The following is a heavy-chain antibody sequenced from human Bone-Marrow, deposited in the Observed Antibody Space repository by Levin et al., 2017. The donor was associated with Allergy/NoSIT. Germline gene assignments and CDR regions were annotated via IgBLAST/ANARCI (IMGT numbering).Heavy chain of an antibody. CDR2: ISGTSGRT. D-gene: IGHD3-22*01. V-gene: IGHV3-23*01. J-gene: IGHJ4*02. CDR1: GFAFSDSA. Sequence: LSLPCAASGFAFSDSAMTWVRQAPGKGLEWVSGISGTSGRTYFADSVKGRFTISRDNSKNTLYLQMNSLRGDDTALYYCATDGSRASSGFYPDYWGQGILVTVSS. CDR3: ATDGSRASSGFYPDY.